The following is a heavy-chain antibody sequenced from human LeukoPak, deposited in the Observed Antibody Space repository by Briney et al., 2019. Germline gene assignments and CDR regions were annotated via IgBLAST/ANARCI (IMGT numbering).Heavy chain of an antibody. D-gene: IGHD3-9*01. Sequence: PGGSLRLSCAASGFTFSSYGMHWVRQAPGKGLEWVAVISYDGSNKYYADSVKGRFTISRDNSKNTLYLQMNSLRAEDTAVYYCAKDIGLVLRYFDRLSPGGGQGTLVTVSS. CDR2: ISYDGSNK. CDR3: AKDIGLVLRYFDRLSPG. CDR1: GFTFSSYG. J-gene: IGHJ4*02. V-gene: IGHV3-30*18.